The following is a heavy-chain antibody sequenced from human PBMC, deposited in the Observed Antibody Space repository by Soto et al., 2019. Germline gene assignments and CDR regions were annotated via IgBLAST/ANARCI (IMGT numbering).Heavy chain of an antibody. CDR1: GFTFRSYW. D-gene: IGHD7-27*01. Sequence: EMQLVESGGGSVQPGGSLRLSCVASGFTFRSYWMHWVRQVPGQGLVWVSRINSDGTITNYADSVKGRFTISRDNPKNTLYLQMTSLRAEDTAVYYCATLVLSGLDYWGQGALVTVSS. CDR3: ATLVLSGLDY. V-gene: IGHV3-74*01. J-gene: IGHJ4*02. CDR2: INSDGTIT.